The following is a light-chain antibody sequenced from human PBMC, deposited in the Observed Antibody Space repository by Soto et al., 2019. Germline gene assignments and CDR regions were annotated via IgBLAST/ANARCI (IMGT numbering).Light chain of an antibody. Sequence: HSALTQPASVSGSPGQAITISCNGTSSDVGGYNFVSWYQQHPGKAPKLMIYDVRNRPSGVSNRFSGSKSVNTASLTISGLQAEDEADYYCSSYTSISTYVFGTGTKVTVL. V-gene: IGLV2-14*01. J-gene: IGLJ1*01. CDR3: SSYTSISTYV. CDR2: DVR. CDR1: SSDVGGYNF.